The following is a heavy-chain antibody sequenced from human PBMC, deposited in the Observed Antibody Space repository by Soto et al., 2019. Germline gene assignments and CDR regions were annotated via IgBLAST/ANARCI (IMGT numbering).Heavy chain of an antibody. J-gene: IGHJ4*02. V-gene: IGHV4-39*01. Sequence: SETLSRTCTVSGDSITASYSNWAWIRQPPGKGLEWIGTFYYSGTTSQNPPPRSRITISGDTSRNQFSLNSRSVTTADSGVYSCAKLVRDDVRRSDLAHWGQGTLVTVSS. CDR3: AKLVRDDVRRSDLAH. CDR1: GDSITASYSN. CDR2: FYYSGTT. D-gene: IGHD3-10*02.